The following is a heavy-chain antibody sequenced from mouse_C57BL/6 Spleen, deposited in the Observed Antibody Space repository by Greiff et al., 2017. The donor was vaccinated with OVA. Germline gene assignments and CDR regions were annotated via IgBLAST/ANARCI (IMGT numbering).Heavy chain of an antibody. Sequence: VQLQQPGAELVRPGSSVKLSCKASGYTFTSYWMHWVKQRPIQGLEWIGNIDPSDSATHYNQKFKDKATLTVDKSSSTAYMQLSSLTSADSAVYYCAVITTVVADYYAMDYWGQGTSVTVSS. CDR3: AVITTVVADYYAMDY. CDR2: IDPSDSAT. CDR1: GYTFTSYW. J-gene: IGHJ4*01. D-gene: IGHD1-1*01. V-gene: IGHV1-52*01.